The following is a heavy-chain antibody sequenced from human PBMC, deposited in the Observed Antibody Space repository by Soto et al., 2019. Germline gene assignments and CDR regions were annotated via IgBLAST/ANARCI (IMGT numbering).Heavy chain of an antibody. V-gene: IGHV3-48*02. Sequence: SGGTLRLCCVASGFSPRDYAVNWVRQAPGKGLEWVSFISSDSGTIYYADSVEGRFTVSRDNARNSVSLQMDSLRDEDAAVYYCARIKLVDWFFINVAVYDMDVWGQGTPVTVSS. CDR1: GFSPRDYA. J-gene: IGHJ6*02. CDR3: ARIKLVDWFFINVAVYDMDV. CDR2: ISSDSGTI. D-gene: IGHD3-3*01.